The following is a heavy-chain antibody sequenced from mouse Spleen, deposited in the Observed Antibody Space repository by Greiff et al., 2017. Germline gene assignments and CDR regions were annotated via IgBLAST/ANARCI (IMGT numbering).Heavy chain of an antibody. CDR3: ARLSSYYAMDY. D-gene: IGHD1-1*01. Sequence: EVQLVESGGGLVKLGGSLKLSCAASGFTFSSYAMSWVRQTPEKRLEWVATISSGGGNTYYPDSVKGRFTISRDNAKNTLYLQMSSLKSEDTAMYYCARLSSYYAMDYWGQGTSVTVSS. CDR1: GFTFSSYA. V-gene: IGHV5-9-3*01. J-gene: IGHJ4*01. CDR2: ISSGGGNT.